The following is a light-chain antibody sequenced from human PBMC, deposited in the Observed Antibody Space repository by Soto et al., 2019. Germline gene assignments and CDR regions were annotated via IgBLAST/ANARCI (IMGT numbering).Light chain of an antibody. CDR1: QDIGTY. V-gene: IGKV1-39*01. CDR2: AAS. Sequence: DIQMTQSPSSLSASIGDSVIITCRASQDIGTYLNWYQHKPGKAPKHLIYAASSLQTGVPSRFTGSGSGTEFTLTIDSLQPEDFATYSCQQSYTTPRITFGQGTRLEIK. CDR3: QQSYTTPRIT. J-gene: IGKJ5*01.